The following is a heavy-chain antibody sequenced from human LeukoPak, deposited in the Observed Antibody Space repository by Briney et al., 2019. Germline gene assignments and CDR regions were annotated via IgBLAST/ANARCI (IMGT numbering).Heavy chain of an antibody. V-gene: IGHV4-59*08. CDR3: ARSDYGDYVFDY. D-gene: IGHD4-17*01. CDR2: IYYSGST. CDR1: GGSLSSYY. J-gene: IGHJ4*02. Sequence: SETLSLTCTVPGGSLSSYYWSWIRQPPGKELEWIGYIYYSGSTYYNPSLKSRVTISVDTSKNQFSLKLSSVTAADTAVYYCARSDYGDYVFDYWGQGTLATVSS.